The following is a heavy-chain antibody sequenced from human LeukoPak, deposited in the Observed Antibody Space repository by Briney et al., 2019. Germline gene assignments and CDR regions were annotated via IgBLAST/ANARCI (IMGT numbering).Heavy chain of an antibody. CDR1: GFTFSSYA. CDR3: ARAGRRGGELYYFDY. Sequence: PGGSLRLSCAASGFTFSSYAMHWVRQAPGKGLEWVAVISYDGSNKYYADSVKGRFTISRDNSKNTLYLQMNSLRAEDTAVYYCARAGRRGGELYYFDYWGQGTLVTVSS. D-gene: IGHD3-16*01. CDR2: ISYDGSNK. J-gene: IGHJ4*02. V-gene: IGHV3-30*04.